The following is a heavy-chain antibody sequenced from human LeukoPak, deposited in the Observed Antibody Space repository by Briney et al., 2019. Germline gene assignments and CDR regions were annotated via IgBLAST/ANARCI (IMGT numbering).Heavy chain of an antibody. J-gene: IGHJ4*02. CDR2: INWNGGST. Sequence: GGSLRLSCSASGFSFSSYTMTWVRQDPGKGLEWVSGINWNGGSTGYADSVKGRFTISRDNAKNPLYLQMNSLRAEDTALYYCARATHYYESSGYDYWGQGTLVTVSS. V-gene: IGHV3-20*04. D-gene: IGHD3-22*01. CDR1: GFSFSSYT. CDR3: ARATHYYESSGYDY.